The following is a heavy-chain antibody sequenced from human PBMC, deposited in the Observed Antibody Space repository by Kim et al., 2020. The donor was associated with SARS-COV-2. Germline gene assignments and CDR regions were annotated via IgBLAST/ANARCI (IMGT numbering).Heavy chain of an antibody. CDR3: ARDVWFGDLLIDY. D-gene: IGHD3-10*01. J-gene: IGHJ4*02. V-gene: IGHV6-1*01. Sequence: DYAVSMKTRITIKPDTSKNQFSLQLDSVTPEDTAMYYCARDVWFGDLLIDYWGQGTLVTVSS.